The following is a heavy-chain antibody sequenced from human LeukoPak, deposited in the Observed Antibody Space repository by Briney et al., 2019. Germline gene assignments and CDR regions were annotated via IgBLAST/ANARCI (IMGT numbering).Heavy chain of an antibody. CDR3: ATGGSMAHEGIHY. CDR2: ISGSGGST. J-gene: IGHJ4*02. Sequence: PGGSLRLSCAASGFTFSSYAMSWVRQAPGKGLEWVSGISGSGGSTYYADSVKGRFTISRDNSKNTLYLQMNSLSAEDTAVYYCATGGSMAHEGIHYWGQGTLVTVS. D-gene: IGHD2/OR15-2a*01. V-gene: IGHV3-23*01. CDR1: GFTFSSYA.